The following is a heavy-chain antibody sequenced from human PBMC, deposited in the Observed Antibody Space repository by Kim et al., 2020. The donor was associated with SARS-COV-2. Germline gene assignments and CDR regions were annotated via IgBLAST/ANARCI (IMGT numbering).Heavy chain of an antibody. J-gene: IGHJ4*02. V-gene: IGHV4-34*01. CDR3: ARGYSR. Sequence: ETLSLTCAVYGGSFSGYSWSWIRQPPGKGLEWIGEINQSGSTNYNSSLKSRVTISVDTSKNQFSLKLSSVTAADTGVYYCARGYSRWGQGTLVTVSS. D-gene: IGHD5-12*01. CDR2: INQSGST. CDR1: GGSFSGYS.